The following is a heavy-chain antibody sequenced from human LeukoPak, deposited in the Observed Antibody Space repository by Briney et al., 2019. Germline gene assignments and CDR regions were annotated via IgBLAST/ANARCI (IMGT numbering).Heavy chain of an antibody. Sequence: QPGGSLRLSCAASGFTFSSYWMSWVRQAPGKGLEWVANIKQDGSEKDYVDSVKGRFTISRDTAKNSLYLQMNSLRAEDTAVYYCAREIRAVAGDYFDYWGQGTLVSVSS. CDR2: IKQDGSEK. D-gene: IGHD6-19*01. J-gene: IGHJ4*02. V-gene: IGHV3-7*01. CDR1: GFTFSSYW. CDR3: AREIRAVAGDYFDY.